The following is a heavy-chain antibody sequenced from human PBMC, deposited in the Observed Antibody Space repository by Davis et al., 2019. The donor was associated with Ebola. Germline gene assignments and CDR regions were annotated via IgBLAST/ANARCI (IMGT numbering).Heavy chain of an antibody. V-gene: IGHV4-34*01. CDR1: GFTFSSYA. CDR3: ARATGIFWSGYYRWDV. Sequence: ESLKLSCAASGFTFSSYAMSWIRQPPGKGLEWIGEINHSGSTNYNPSLKSRVTISVDTSKNQFSLKLSSVTAADTAVYYCARATGIFWSGYYRWDVWGQGTTVTVSS. CDR2: INHSGST. D-gene: IGHD3-3*01. J-gene: IGHJ6*02.